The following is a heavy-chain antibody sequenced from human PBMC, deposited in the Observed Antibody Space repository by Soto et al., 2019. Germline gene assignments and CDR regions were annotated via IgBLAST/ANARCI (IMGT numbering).Heavy chain of an antibody. J-gene: IGHJ6*02. D-gene: IGHD3-3*01. CDR1: GYTFTSYG. V-gene: IGHV1-18*04. CDR2: ISAYNGNT. CDR3: ARVIRSGYLSYYYYGVDV. Sequence: GASVKVSCKASGYTFTSYGISWVRQAPGQGLEWMGWISAYNGNTNYAQKLQGRVTMTTDTSTSTAYMELRSLRSDDTAVYYCARVIRSGYLSYYYYGVDVWGQGTTVTVSS.